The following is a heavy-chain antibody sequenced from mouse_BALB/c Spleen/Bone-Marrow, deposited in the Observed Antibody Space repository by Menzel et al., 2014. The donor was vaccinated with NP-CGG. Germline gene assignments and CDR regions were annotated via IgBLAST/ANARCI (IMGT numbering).Heavy chain of an antibody. CDR2: TNPSTAYT. V-gene: IGHV1-7*01. D-gene: IGHD1-2*01. Sequence: VQLQQSGAELAKPGASVKMSCKASGYTFTVYWIHWVKQRPGQGLEWIGYTNPSTAYTEYNQKFKDKATLTADKSSTTAYMQLSSLTSEDSAVYYCALTTATPFAYWGQGTLVTVS. CDR3: ALTTATPFAY. J-gene: IGHJ3*01. CDR1: GYTFTVYW.